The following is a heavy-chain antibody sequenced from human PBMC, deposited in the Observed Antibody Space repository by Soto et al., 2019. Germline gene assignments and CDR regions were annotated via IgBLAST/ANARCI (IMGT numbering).Heavy chain of an antibody. CDR1: GFTVSRNY. J-gene: IGHJ4*02. CDR2: IYSGGST. V-gene: IGHV3-53*01. D-gene: IGHD2-21*02. Sequence: GGSLRLSCAASGFTVSRNYMSWVRQAPGKGLEWVSVIYSGGSTYYADSVKGRFTISRDNSKNTLYLQMNSLRAEDTAVYYCARVPYCGGDCYYFDYWGQGTLVTVSS. CDR3: ARVPYCGGDCYYFDY.